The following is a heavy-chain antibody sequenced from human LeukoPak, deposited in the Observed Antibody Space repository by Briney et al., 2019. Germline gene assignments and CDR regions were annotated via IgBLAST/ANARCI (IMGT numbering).Heavy chain of an antibody. Sequence: GGPLRLACAASGFTLSSYSMNWVRQAPGKGLEWVSSISSSRSYIYYADSVKGRFTISRDNAKNSLYLQMNSLRAEDTAVYYCAMDAFDIWGQGTMVTV. V-gene: IGHV3-21*01. CDR1: GFTLSSYS. CDR2: ISSSRSYI. J-gene: IGHJ3*02. CDR3: AMDAFDI.